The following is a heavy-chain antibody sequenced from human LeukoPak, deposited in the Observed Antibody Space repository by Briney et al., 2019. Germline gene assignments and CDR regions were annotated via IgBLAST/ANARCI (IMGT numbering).Heavy chain of an antibody. CDR3: ARDGYHYYGSGTYFGYYYMDV. CDR1: GFTLSSYA. CDR2: ISGNGYA. Sequence: GGSLRLSCAASGFTLSSYAMNWVRQAPGKGLEWVSAISGNGYAYYADSVKGRFTISRDNSKNTLYLQMNSLRAEDTAVYYCARDGYHYYGSGTYFGYYYMDVWGKGTTVTISS. D-gene: IGHD3-10*01. V-gene: IGHV3-23*01. J-gene: IGHJ6*03.